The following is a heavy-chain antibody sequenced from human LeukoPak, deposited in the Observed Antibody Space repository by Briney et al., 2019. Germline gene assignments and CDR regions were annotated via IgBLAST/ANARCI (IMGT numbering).Heavy chain of an antibody. J-gene: IGHJ4*02. CDR1: GFTFSSYW. CDR3: ARVGYSYGFGDY. Sequence: GGSLRLSCAASGFTFSSYWMHWVRQAPGKGLVWVSRINSDGSSTSYADSVKGRFTISRDNAKNMLYLQMNSLRAEDTAVYYCARVGYSYGFGDYWGQGTLVTVSS. V-gene: IGHV3-74*01. CDR2: INSDGSST. D-gene: IGHD5-18*01.